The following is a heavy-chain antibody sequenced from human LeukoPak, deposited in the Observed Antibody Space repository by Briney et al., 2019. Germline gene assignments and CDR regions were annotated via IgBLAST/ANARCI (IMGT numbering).Heavy chain of an antibody. J-gene: IGHJ4*02. CDR2: INPSSGTT. D-gene: IGHD2-8*01. V-gene: IGHV1-46*01. CDR3: ARVVSGFDY. CDR1: GYTFTSYY. Sequence: GASVKVSCKASGYTFTSYYMHWVRQAPGQGLEWMGIINPSSGTTSYAQKFQGGVTMTRDTSTSTVYMELSSLRSEDTAVYYCARVVSGFDYWGQGTLVTVSS.